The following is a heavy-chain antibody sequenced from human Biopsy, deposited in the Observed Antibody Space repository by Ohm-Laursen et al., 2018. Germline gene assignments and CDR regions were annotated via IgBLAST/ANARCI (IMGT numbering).Heavy chain of an antibody. V-gene: IGHV1-24*01. D-gene: IGHD1-1*01. CDR3: AADINVWNVNY. CDR2: FAPENGRI. J-gene: IGHJ4*02. CDR1: GYSLTELS. Sequence: ASVKVSCKVSGYSLTELSMHWVRQAPGQGLEWMGGFAPENGRIVYSQKFQGRVTMTEDKSTSTAYMEVWRLRSDDTAVYYCAADINVWNVNYWGQGTQVIVSS.